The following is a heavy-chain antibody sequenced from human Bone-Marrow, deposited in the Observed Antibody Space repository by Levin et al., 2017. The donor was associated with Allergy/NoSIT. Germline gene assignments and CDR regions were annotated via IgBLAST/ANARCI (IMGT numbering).Heavy chain of an antibody. V-gene: IGHV3-48*01. CDR3: ARGINQAFDY. D-gene: IGHD1-14*01. Sequence: PGGSLRLSCEASGFTFSSHAMNWVRQAPGKGPEWVSFITSTSSTMYYADSVKGRFTISRDNAKNSLFLQMNSLRAEDTAVYYCARGINQAFDYWGQGTLVTVSS. CDR1: GFTFSSHA. J-gene: IGHJ4*02. CDR2: ITSTSSTM.